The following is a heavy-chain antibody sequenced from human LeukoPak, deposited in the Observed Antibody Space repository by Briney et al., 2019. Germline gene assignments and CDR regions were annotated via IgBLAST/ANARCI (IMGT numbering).Heavy chain of an antibody. V-gene: IGHV3-21*01. Sequence: GGSLRPSCAASGLTFSSYSMNWVRQAPGKGLEWVSSISSSSSYIYYADSVKGRFTISRDNAKNSLYLQMNSLRAEDTAVYYCARDLAVAGEFDYWGQGTLVTVSS. CDR1: GLTFSSYS. J-gene: IGHJ4*02. CDR3: ARDLAVAGEFDY. D-gene: IGHD6-19*01. CDR2: ISSSSSYI.